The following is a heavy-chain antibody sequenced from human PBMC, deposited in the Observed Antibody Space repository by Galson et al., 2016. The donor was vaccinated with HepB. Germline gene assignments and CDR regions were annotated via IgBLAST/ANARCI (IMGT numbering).Heavy chain of an antibody. CDR1: GFTFSSYW. V-gene: IGHV3-7*04. CDR2: IKQDGSEK. Sequence: SLRLSCAASGFTFSSYWMSWVRQAPGKGPEWVANIKQDGSEKYYVDSVKGRFTISRDNAKDSLYLQMNSLRAEDTAGYYCARTTLGPTTLSDDWGQGTLVTVSA. D-gene: IGHD1-26*01. J-gene: IGHJ4*02. CDR3: ARTTLGPTTLSDD.